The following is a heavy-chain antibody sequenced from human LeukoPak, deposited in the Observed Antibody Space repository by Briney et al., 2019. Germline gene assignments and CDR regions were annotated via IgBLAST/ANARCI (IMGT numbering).Heavy chain of an antibody. D-gene: IGHD3-3*01. CDR3: ARGPRLDYDFWSGYYRGRYYFDY. Sequence: SETLPLTCAVYGGSFSGYYWSWIRQPPGKGLEWIGEINHSGSTNYNPSLKSRVTISVDTSKNQFSLKLSSVTAADTAVYYCARGPRLDYDFWSGYYRGRYYFDYWGQGTLVTVSS. J-gene: IGHJ4*02. CDR1: GGSFSGYY. CDR2: INHSGST. V-gene: IGHV4-34*01.